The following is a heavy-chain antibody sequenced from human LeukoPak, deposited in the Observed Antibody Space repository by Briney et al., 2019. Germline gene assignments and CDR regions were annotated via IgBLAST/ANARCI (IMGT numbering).Heavy chain of an antibody. V-gene: IGHV4-34*01. Sequence: PSETPSLTCAVYGGSFSGYYWSWIRQPPGKGLEWIGEINHSGSTNYNPSLKSRVTISVDTSKNALSLKLSSLSAADTAVYYCARAGRSRPYDYWGQGTLVTVSS. J-gene: IGHJ4*02. D-gene: IGHD6-19*01. CDR2: INHSGST. CDR1: GGSFSGYY. CDR3: ARAGRSRPYDY.